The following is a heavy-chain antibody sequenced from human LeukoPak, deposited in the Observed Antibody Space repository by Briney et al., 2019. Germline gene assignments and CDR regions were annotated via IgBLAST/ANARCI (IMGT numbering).Heavy chain of an antibody. CDR3: ARDSRQPYCGDDCEFHYHVDY. D-gene: IGHD2-21*02. J-gene: IGHJ4*02. Sequence: GGPLNSSFQAPGLTFRGNAMSGFGQAQGRGRGGVSTISGGGVPTYYADSVKGRFTISRDNAKNSLYLQMHSLRAEDTAVYYCARDSRQPYCGDDCEFHYHVDYWGQGTLVTVSS. CDR2: ISGGGVPT. V-gene: IGHV3-21*01. CDR1: GLTFRGNA.